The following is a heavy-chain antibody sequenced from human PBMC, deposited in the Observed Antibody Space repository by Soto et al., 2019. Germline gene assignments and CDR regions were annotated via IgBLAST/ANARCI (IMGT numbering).Heavy chain of an antibody. J-gene: IGHJ6*03. Sequence: QVQLVESGGGVVQPGRSLRLSCAASGFTFSSYGMHWVRQAPGKGLEWVAVIWYDGSNKYYADSVKGRFTISRDNSKNTLYLQMSSLRAEDTAVYYCARSWGSGYYYYYYMDVWGKGTTVTVSS. CDR2: IWYDGSNK. V-gene: IGHV3-33*01. CDR3: ARSWGSGYYYYYYMDV. CDR1: GFTFSSYG. D-gene: IGHD7-27*01.